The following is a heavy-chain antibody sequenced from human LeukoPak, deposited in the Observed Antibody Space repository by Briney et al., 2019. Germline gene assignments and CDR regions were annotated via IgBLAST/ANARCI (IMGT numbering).Heavy chain of an antibody. CDR2: IYYSGST. CDR1: GGSISSGGYY. D-gene: IGHD3-9*01. J-gene: IGHJ3*02. Sequence: SETLSLTCTVSGGSISSGGYYWSWIRQHPGKGLEWIGYIYYSGSTYYNPSLKSRVTISVGTSKNQFSLKLSSVTAADTAVYYCARRYAYHDAFDIWGQGTLVTVSS. V-gene: IGHV4-31*03. CDR3: ARRYAYHDAFDI.